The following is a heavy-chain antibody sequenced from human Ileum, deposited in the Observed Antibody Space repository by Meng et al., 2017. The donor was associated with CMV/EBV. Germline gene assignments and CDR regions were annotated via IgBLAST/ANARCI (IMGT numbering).Heavy chain of an antibody. Sequence: SLKISCAASGFIFDDFAMHWIRQAPGKGPEWVATVNWNSAAIHYAGSVKGRFTISRDNAKNSLSLQMNSLRPEDTALYYCVKAQTTTQSNYFGDWGQGTLVTVSS. CDR2: VNWNSAAI. J-gene: IGHJ4*02. D-gene: IGHD1-14*01. CDR3: VKAQTTTQSNYFGD. V-gene: IGHV3-9*01. CDR1: GFIFDDFA.